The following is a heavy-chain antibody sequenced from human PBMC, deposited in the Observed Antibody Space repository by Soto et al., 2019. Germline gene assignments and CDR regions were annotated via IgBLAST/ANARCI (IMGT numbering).Heavy chain of an antibody. CDR1: GFTFSSYG. J-gene: IGHJ4*02. Sequence: GGSLRLSCAASGFTFSSYGMHWVRQAPGKGLEWVAVIWYDGSNKYYADSVKGRFTISRDNSKNTLYLQMNSLRAEDTAVYYCARGENEYYYDSSGPYWGQGTLVTVSS. V-gene: IGHV3-33*01. CDR2: IWYDGSNK. D-gene: IGHD3-22*01. CDR3: ARGENEYYYDSSGPY.